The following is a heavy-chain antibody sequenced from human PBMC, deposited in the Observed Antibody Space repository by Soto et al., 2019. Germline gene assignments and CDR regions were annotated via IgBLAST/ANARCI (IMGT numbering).Heavy chain of an antibody. CDR1: GASLSSSTYY. Sequence: SETLSLTCTVSGASLSSSTYYWGWIRQPPGKGLEWIGDIYSSGSTYYNPSLKSRVTISVDTSKNQFSLKLSSVTAADTAVYYCARRSGVTYLTLGYWGQGTLVTVSS. CDR2: IYSSGST. CDR3: ARRSGVTYLTLGY. V-gene: IGHV4-39*01. J-gene: IGHJ4*02. D-gene: IGHD7-27*01.